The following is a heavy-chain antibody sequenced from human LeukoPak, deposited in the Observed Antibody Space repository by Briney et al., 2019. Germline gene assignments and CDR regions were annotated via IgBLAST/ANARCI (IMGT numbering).Heavy chain of an antibody. J-gene: IGHJ6*03. CDR1: GFTFSSYG. Sequence: PGGSLRLPCAASGFTFSSYGMSWVRQAPGKGLEWVSGISGRGVSTYYADSVKGRFTISRDNSKNTLYLQMNSLRAEDTAVYYCAKATGYDPRYYYMDVWGKGTTVTISS. D-gene: IGHD5-12*01. CDR3: AKATGYDPRYYYMDV. V-gene: IGHV3-23*01. CDR2: ISGRGVST.